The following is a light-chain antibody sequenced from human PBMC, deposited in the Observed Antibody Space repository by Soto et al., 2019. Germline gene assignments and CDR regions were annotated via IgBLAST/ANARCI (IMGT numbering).Light chain of an antibody. CDR3: QQYYSTPIT. CDR1: XSVLYSSNNKNY. J-gene: IGKJ5*01. V-gene: IGKV4-1*01. Sequence: IVMTQSPDSLAVSLGESXTXNXKSSXSVLYSSNNKNYLAWYQQKPGQPPKLLIYWASTRESGVPDRFSGSGSGADFTLTISSLQAEDVAVYYCQQYYSTPITFGQGTRLEIK. CDR2: WAS.